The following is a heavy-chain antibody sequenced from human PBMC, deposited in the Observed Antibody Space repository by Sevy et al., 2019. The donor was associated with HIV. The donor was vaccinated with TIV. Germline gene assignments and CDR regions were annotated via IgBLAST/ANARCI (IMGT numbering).Heavy chain of an antibody. V-gene: IGHV3-33*01. CDR3: ARGGYYYDNAAYYALDS. Sequence: GESLKISCAATGFTFSNYAMHWVRQAPGKGMEWVAIIWSDGAYQYHGDSVKGRFTISRDNSKNTLYLQMNNVRVEGTAVYYCARGGYYYDNAAYYALDSWGQGTLVTVSS. D-gene: IGHD3-22*01. J-gene: IGHJ4*02. CDR1: GFTFSNYA. CDR2: IWSDGAYQ.